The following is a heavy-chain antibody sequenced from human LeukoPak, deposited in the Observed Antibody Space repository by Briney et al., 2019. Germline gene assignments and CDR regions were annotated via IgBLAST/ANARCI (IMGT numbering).Heavy chain of an antibody. Sequence: SETLSLTCTVSGGSISSGGYYWSWIRQHPGKGLEWIGYIYYSGSTYYNPSLKSRVTISVDTSKNQFSLKLSSVTAADTAVYYCARGRRYCSSTSCYGPPGYWGQGTLVTVSS. D-gene: IGHD2-2*01. CDR3: ARGRRYCSSTSCYGPPGY. V-gene: IGHV4-31*03. CDR2: IYYSGST. J-gene: IGHJ4*02. CDR1: GGSISSGGYY.